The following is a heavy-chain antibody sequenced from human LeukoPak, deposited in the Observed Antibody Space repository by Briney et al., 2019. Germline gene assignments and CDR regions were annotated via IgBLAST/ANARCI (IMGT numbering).Heavy chain of an antibody. D-gene: IGHD3-16*01. V-gene: IGHV3-30*02. CDR1: GFTFSNYG. Sequence: GGSLRLSCAASGFTFSNYGMHWVRQAPGKGLEWVAFIRYDESNEYYADSVKGRFTISRDNSKNTLYLQMNSLRADDTAVYYCVKDSSWMGEYYFDYWGQGTLVTVSS. CDR3: VKDSSWMGEYYFDY. CDR2: IRYDESNE. J-gene: IGHJ4*02.